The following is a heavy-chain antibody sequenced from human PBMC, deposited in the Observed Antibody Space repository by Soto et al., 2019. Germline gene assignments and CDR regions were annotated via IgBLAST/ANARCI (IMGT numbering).Heavy chain of an antibody. CDR1: GFSLSTSGVG. Sequence: QITLKESGPTLVKPTQTLTLTCTFSGFSLSTSGVGVGWIRQPPGKALEWLALIYWDDDKRYSPSLKSRLTITKDTSKNQVVLTMTNMDPVDTATYYCALYYYGSGSYYNVHWFDPWGQGTLVTVSS. CDR3: ALYYYGSGSYYNVHWFDP. CDR2: IYWDDDK. J-gene: IGHJ5*02. D-gene: IGHD3-10*01. V-gene: IGHV2-5*02.